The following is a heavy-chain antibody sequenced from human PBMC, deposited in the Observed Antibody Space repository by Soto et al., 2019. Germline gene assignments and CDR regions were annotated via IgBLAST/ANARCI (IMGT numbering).Heavy chain of an antibody. D-gene: IGHD7-27*01. CDR1: GFAFIGGS. V-gene: IGHV3-64*01. J-gene: IGHJ3*02. CDR2: ISSNGGST. CDR3: ARALGYAFDI. Sequence: PGGSLRLSGVASGFAFIGGSMICIRQAPGKGLECVSDISSNGGSTYYANSVKGRFTISRDNSKNTLYLQMGSLRAEDMAVYYCARALGYAFDIWGQGTMVTVSS.